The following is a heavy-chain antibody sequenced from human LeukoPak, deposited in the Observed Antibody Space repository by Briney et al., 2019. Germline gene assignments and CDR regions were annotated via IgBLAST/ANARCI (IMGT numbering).Heavy chain of an antibody. D-gene: IGHD6-13*01. CDR1: GGSISSSNW. J-gene: IGHJ4*02. V-gene: IGHV4-4*02. CDR2: IYHGGST. CDR3: ARAKYSSSWYVSGFDY. Sequence: NPSGTLSLTCAVSGGSISSSNWWRWFRQPPGKGLEGFGVIYHGGSTNYNPSLKSRVTISVDKSKNQFSLKLSSVTAADTAVYYCARAKYSSSWYVSGFDYWGQGTLVTVSS.